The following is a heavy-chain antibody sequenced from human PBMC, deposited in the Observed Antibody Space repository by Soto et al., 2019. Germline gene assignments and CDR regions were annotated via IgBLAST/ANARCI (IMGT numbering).Heavy chain of an antibody. J-gene: IGHJ6*02. Sequence: GECLKISFKRSGYSLTSYWIGWVLQMPWKGLEWMGIIYPGDSDTRYSPSFQGQVTISADKSISTAYLQWSSLKASDTAMYYCASMATISGSYYGMDVWGQGTTVPVSS. CDR2: IYPGDSDT. CDR3: ASMATISGSYYGMDV. D-gene: IGHD5-12*01. CDR1: GYSLTSYW. V-gene: IGHV5-51*01.